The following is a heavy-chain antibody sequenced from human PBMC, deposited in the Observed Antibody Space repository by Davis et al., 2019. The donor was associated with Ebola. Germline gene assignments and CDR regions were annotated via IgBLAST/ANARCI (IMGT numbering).Heavy chain of an antibody. J-gene: IGHJ4*02. Sequence: PGGSLRLSCAASGFTFSTYWMTWVRQAPGKGLEWVAVISHDGNSEYFADSVKGRFTISRDNAKNSLYLQMNSLRAEDTAVYYCARGMVHTPFDYWGQGTLVTVSS. CDR1: GFTFSTYW. D-gene: IGHD3-10*01. CDR2: ISHDGNSE. CDR3: ARGMVHTPFDY. V-gene: IGHV3-30-3*01.